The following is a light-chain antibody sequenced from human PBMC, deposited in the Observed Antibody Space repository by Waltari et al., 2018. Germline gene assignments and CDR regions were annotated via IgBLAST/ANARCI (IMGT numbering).Light chain of an antibody. Sequence: DIVMTQSPLSLPVTPGEPASISCRSSQSLLHSNGYNYLDWYLQKPGQSQQLLIYLGSNRASGVPDRFSGGGSGTDFTLIISRVEAEDVGIYYCMQSLQTPLTFGGGTKVEIK. CDR1: QSLLHSNGYNY. CDR2: LGS. J-gene: IGKJ4*01. V-gene: IGKV2-28*01. CDR3: MQSLQTPLT.